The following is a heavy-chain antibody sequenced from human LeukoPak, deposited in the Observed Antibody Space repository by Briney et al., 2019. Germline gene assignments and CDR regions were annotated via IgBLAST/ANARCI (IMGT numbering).Heavy chain of an antibody. CDR2: INPSGGST. D-gene: IGHD5-18*01. J-gene: IGHJ4*02. CDR3: ARVPHPGYSYGEFDY. V-gene: IGHV1-46*01. CDR1: GYTFTSYY. Sequence: ASVKVSCKASGYTFTSYYMHWVRQAPGQGLEWMGIINPSGGSTSYAQKFQGRVTMTRDTSTSTVYMELSSLSSEDTAVYYCARVPHPGYSYGEFDYWGQGTLVTVSS.